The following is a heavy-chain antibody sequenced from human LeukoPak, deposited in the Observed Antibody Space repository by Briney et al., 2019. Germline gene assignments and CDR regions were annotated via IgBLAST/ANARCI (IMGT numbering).Heavy chain of an antibody. J-gene: IGHJ4*02. D-gene: IGHD6-13*01. Sequence: ASVKVSCKASGNFLSTHDINWVRQATGQGLEWMGWMNPNSGNTGYAQKFQGRVTMTRNTSISTAYMELSSLRSEDTAVYYCASVSSSPLYSSWYYYNRGDYYFDYWGQGTLVTVSS. CDR1: GNFLSTHD. CDR2: MNPNSGNT. V-gene: IGHV1-8*01. CDR3: ASVSSSPLYSSWYYYNRGDYYFDY.